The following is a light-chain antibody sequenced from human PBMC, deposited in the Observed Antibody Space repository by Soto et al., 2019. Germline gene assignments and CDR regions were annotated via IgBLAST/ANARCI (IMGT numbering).Light chain of an antibody. J-gene: IGLJ1*01. Sequence: QSVLTQVASVSGSPGQSITISCTGTSSDVGTFNLVSWYQQHPGKAPRLMIYEVIKRPSGVSNRFSGSKSGNTASLTISGLQAEDVADYSSCSYAGRSVYVFGTGTKVTVL. V-gene: IGLV2-23*02. CDR2: EVI. CDR3: CSYAGRSVYV. CDR1: SSDVGTFNL.